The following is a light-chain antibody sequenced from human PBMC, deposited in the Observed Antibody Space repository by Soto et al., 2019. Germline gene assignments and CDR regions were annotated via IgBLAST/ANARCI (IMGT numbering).Light chain of an antibody. CDR1: QSVSNNY. Sequence: EIVLTQSPGTLSLSPGERATLSCRASQSVSNNYLAWYQQKPGQAPRLLIYGASSRATGIPDRFSGSGSGTDFTLTISRLEPEDFAVYYCQQYHNSPFTFGPGTKVDIK. CDR2: GAS. V-gene: IGKV3-20*01. J-gene: IGKJ3*01. CDR3: QQYHNSPFT.